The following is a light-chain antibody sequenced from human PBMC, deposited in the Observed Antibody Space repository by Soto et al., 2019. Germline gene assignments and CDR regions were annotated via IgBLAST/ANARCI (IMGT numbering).Light chain of an antibody. CDR3: QQSYSSPS. CDR2: AAS. CDR1: QNIGSY. Sequence: DIQMTQSPSSLSASIGDSVTITCRASQNIGSYLNWYQQKPGKAPKLLIFAASTLRSGVPSRFSGGGSGTDFTLTISSLQPEDFATYYGQQSYSSPSFGGGTKVEIQ. V-gene: IGKV1-39*01. J-gene: IGKJ4*01.